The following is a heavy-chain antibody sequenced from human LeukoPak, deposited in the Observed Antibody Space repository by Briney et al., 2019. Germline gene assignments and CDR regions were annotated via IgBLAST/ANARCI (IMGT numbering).Heavy chain of an antibody. CDR2: ISGSGGAT. J-gene: IGHJ3*02. V-gene: IGHV3-23*01. CDR1: GFTFSSYA. D-gene: IGHD6-19*01. Sequence: PGGSLILSCAASGFTFSSYAMSWVRQAPGKGLEWVSAISGSGGATYYADSVRGRFTISRDNSKNTLYLQMNSLRAEDTAVYYCAKDLFEWLGAFDIWGQGTMVTVSS. CDR3: AKDLFEWLGAFDI.